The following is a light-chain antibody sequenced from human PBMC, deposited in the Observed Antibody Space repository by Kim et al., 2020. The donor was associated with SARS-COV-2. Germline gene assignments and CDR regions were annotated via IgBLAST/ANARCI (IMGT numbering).Light chain of an antibody. CDR1: QSVADN. CDR3: QQYNDWPWT. CDR2: DAS. V-gene: IGKV3-15*01. J-gene: IGKJ1*01. Sequence: EIVMTQSPATLSVSPGERATLSCRASQSVADNLAWYQHRPGQTPRLLIYDASTRATGIPARFSGSGSGSEFTLTISSLQSEDLAIYYCQQYNDWPWTFGQGTKVDIK.